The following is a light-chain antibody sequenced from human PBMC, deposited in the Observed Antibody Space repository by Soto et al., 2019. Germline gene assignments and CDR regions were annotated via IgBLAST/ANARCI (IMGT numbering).Light chain of an antibody. J-gene: IGKJ2*01. V-gene: IGKV3-11*01. CDR3: QQRCKWPPVI. Sequence: EIVLTQSPATLSLSPGERAALSCRASQSVYNNQLAWYQQKPGQAPRLLIYDASNRANGIPARFSGSGSGTDFTLTITSLEPEDSAVYYCQQRCKWPPVIFGQGTRLESK. CDR2: DAS. CDR1: QSVYNN.